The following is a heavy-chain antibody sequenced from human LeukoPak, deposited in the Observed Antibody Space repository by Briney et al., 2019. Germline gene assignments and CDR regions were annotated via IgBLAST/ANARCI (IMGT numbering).Heavy chain of an antibody. CDR2: IYYSGST. J-gene: IGHJ4*02. V-gene: IGHV4-59*01. CDR3: ARGGIAAALLDY. CDR1: GGSISSYY. Sequence: SETLSLTCTVSGGSISSYYWSWIRQPPGKGLEWIGYIYYSGSTNYNPSLKSRVTISVDTSKNQFSLKLSSVTAADTAVYYCARGGIAAALLDYWGQGTLVTVSS. D-gene: IGHD6-13*01.